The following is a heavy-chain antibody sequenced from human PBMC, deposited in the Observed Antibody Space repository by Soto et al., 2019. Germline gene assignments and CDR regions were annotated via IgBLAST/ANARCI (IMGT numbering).Heavy chain of an antibody. CDR2: IGPESGAT. CDR1: GYAFTGHY. D-gene: IGHD1-26*01. Sequence: ASVKVSCKASGYAFTGHYIHWVRQAPEQGPEWMGEIGPESGATRYAQRFQGRVTMTRDMSITTVYMELNNLSPDDTAVYYCGRGRSGQIVVFYWGQGTPVTVSS. CDR3: GRGRSGQIVVFY. J-gene: IGHJ4*02. V-gene: IGHV1-2*02.